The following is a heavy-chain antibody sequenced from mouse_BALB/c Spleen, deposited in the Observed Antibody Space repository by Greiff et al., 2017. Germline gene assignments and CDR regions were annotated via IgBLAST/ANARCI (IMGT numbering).Heavy chain of an antibody. Sequence: EVMLVESGGGLVQPGGSLRLSCATSGFTFTDYYMSWVRQPPGKALEWLGFIRNKANGYTTEYSASVKGRFTISRDNSQSILYLQMNTLRAEDSATYYCARDTYGYYWYFDVWGAGTTVTVSS. CDR1: GFTFTDYY. J-gene: IGHJ1*01. V-gene: IGHV7-3*02. D-gene: IGHD1-2*01. CDR2: IRNKANGYTT. CDR3: ARDTYGYYWYFDV.